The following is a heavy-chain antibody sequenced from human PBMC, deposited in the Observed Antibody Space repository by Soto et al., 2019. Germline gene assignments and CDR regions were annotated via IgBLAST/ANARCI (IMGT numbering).Heavy chain of an antibody. CDR2: IYPGDSDT. J-gene: IGHJ6*02. Sequence: GESPKISCKGSGYSFSSYWIGWGGQMPGKGLECMGIIYPGDSDTRYSPSFQGQVTISADKSISTAYLQWSSLKASDTAMYYCARTAAAGKYYYGMDVWGQGTTVTVSS. CDR3: ARTAAAGKYYYGMDV. CDR1: GYSFSSYW. V-gene: IGHV5-51*01. D-gene: IGHD6-13*01.